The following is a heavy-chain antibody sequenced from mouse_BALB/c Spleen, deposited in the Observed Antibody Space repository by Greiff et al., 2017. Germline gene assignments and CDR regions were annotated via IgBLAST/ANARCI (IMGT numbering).Heavy chain of an antibody. Sequence: QVQLQQSGAELVKPGTSVKLSCKASGYNFTSYWINWVKLRPGQGLEWIGDIYPGSGSTNYNEKFKSKATLTVDTSSSTAYMQLSSLASEDSALYYCARGWNAMDYWGQGTSVTVSS. D-gene: IGHD1-1*02. CDR3: ARGWNAMDY. CDR2: IYPGSGST. J-gene: IGHJ4*01. V-gene: IGHV1-55*01. CDR1: GYNFTSYW.